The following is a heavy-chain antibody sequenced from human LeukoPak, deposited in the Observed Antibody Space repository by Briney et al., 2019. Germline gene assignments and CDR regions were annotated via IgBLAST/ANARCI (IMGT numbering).Heavy chain of an antibody. CDR2: ISSSSSYI. CDR3: ARQASGGRPYYFDY. CDR1: GFTFSSYS. J-gene: IGHJ4*02. Sequence: GGSLRLSCAASGFTFSSYSMNWVRQAPGKGLEWVSSISSSSSYIYYADSVKGRFTISRDNAKNSLYLQMNSLRAEDTAVYYCARQASGGRPYYFDYWGQGTLVTVSS. D-gene: IGHD6-19*01. V-gene: IGHV3-21*01.